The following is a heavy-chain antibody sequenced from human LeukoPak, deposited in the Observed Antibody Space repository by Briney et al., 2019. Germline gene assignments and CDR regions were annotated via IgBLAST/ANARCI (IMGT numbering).Heavy chain of an antibody. CDR2: ISAYNGNT. D-gene: IGHD5-18*01. CDR3: ARAGIQLWTNWFDP. Sequence: ASVKVSCKASGYSFTNYGISWVRQAPGQGLEWMGWISAYNGNTNYAQKFQGRVAMTTDRSTSTVYMELRALRSEDTAVYYCARAGIQLWTNWFDPWGQGTLVTVSS. J-gene: IGHJ5*02. CDR1: GYSFTNYG. V-gene: IGHV1-18*01.